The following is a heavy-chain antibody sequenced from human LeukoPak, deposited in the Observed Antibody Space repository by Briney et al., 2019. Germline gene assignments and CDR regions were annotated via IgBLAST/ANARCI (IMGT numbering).Heavy chain of an antibody. Sequence: ASVKVSCKASGYTFTGYYMHWVRQARGQGLEWMGWINPNSGGTNYAQKFQGRVTMTRDTSISTAYMELSRLRSDDTAVYYCARRMASSGWGDYWGQGTLVTVSS. J-gene: IGHJ4*02. CDR3: ARRMASSGWGDY. V-gene: IGHV1-2*02. CDR2: INPNSGGT. CDR1: GYTFTGYY. D-gene: IGHD6-19*01.